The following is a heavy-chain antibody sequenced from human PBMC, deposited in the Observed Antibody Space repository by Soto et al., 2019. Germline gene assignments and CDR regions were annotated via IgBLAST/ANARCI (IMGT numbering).Heavy chain of an antibody. CDR2: IYWDDDK. D-gene: IGHD6-19*01. CDR3: AHRPQWLEEYYFDY. V-gene: IGHV2-5*02. J-gene: IGHJ4*02. Sequence: QITLKESGPTLVKPTQTLTLTCTFSGFSLSTSGVGVGWIRQPPGKSLEWLALIYWDDDKRYSPSLKSRLTITKDTSKNQVVLTMTNMDPVDTATYYCAHRPQWLEEYYFDYWGQGTLVTVSS. CDR1: GFSLSTSGVG.